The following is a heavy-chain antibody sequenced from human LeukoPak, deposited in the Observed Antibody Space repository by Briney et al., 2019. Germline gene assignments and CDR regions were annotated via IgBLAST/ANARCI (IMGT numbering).Heavy chain of an antibody. J-gene: IGHJ4*02. CDR1: GFTFDDYA. Sequence: GGSLRLSCAASGFTFDDYAMHWVRQAPGKGLEWVSGISWNSGSIGYADSVKGRFTISRDNAKNSLYLQMNSLRAEDMALYYCARGGRYYFDYWGQGTLVTVSS. D-gene: IGHD3-10*01. V-gene: IGHV3-9*03. CDR3: ARGGRYYFDY. CDR2: ISWNSGSI.